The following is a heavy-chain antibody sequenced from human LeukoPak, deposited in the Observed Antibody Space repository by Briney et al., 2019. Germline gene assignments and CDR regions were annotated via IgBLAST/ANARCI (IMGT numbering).Heavy chain of an antibody. CDR1: GGTFSSYA. J-gene: IGHJ4*02. CDR3: ARLPATRAPNDFDY. V-gene: IGHV1-69*05. CDR2: IIPIFGTA. D-gene: IGHD2-2*01. Sequence: ASVKVSCKASGGTFSSYAISWVRQAPGQGLEWMGGIIPIFGTANYAQKFQGRVTITTDESTSTAYMELSSLRSEDTAVYYCARLPATRAPNDFDYWGQGTLVTVSS.